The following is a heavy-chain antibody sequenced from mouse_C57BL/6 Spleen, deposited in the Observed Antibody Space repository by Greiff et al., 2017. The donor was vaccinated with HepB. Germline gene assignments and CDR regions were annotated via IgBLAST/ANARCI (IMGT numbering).Heavy chain of an antibody. Sequence: VQLQQSGAELVRPGASVTLSCKASGYTFTDYEMHWVKQTPVHGLEWIGAIDPETGGTAYNQKFKGKAILTADKSSSTAYMELRSLTSEDSAVYYCTRWGPITTRYFDVWGTGTTVTVSS. V-gene: IGHV1-15*01. CDR2: IDPETGGT. J-gene: IGHJ1*03. CDR3: TRWGPITTRYFDV. CDR1: GYTFTDYE. D-gene: IGHD1-1*01.